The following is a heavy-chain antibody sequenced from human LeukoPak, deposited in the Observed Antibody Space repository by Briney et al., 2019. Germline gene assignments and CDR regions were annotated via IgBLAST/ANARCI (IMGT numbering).Heavy chain of an antibody. CDR3: ARRSRDGSYPDY. J-gene: IGHJ4*02. Sequence: SVKVSCKASGFTFTSSAMQWVRQARGQRLEWIGWIVVGSGNTNYAQKFQERVTITRDMSTSTAYMELSSLRSEDTAVYYCARRSRDGSYPDYWGQGTLVTVSS. V-gene: IGHV1-58*02. CDR2: IVVGSGNT. D-gene: IGHD1-26*01. CDR1: GFTFTSSA.